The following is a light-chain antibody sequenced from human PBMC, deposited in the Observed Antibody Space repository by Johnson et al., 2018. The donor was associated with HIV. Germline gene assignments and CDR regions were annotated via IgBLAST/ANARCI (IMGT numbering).Light chain of an antibody. J-gene: IGLJ1*01. V-gene: IGLV1-51*01. CDR1: ISNIESYF. Sequence: QSVLTQPPSVSAAPGQRVNISCSGNISNIESYFVSWYQQLPGAAPTLLIYDDNKRPSGIPVRFSGSKSGATASLGISGLQTGDEADYYCGTWDSSLRTAFFGTGTKVTVL. CDR3: GTWDSSLRTAF. CDR2: DDN.